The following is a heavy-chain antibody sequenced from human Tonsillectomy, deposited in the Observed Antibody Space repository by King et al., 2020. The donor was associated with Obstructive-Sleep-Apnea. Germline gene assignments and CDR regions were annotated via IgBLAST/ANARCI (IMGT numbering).Heavy chain of an antibody. V-gene: IGHV3-30*04. CDR1: GFTFSSHA. CDR2: ISYDGSNK. D-gene: IGHD6-13*01. Sequence: VQLVESGGGVVQPGRSLRLSCAASGFTFSSHAMHWVRQAPGKGLEWVAVISYDGSNKYYADSVKGRFTISRDNSKNTLYLQMNSLRAEDTAVYYCARDPFSSSWSYYFDYWGQGTLVTVSS. CDR3: ARDPFSSSWSYYFDY. J-gene: IGHJ4*02.